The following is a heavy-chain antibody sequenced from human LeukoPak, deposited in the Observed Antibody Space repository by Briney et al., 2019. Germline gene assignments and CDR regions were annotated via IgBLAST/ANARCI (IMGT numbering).Heavy chain of an antibody. CDR3: ARVPVLGTREIREH. J-gene: IGHJ1*01. V-gene: IGHV3-66*01. D-gene: IGHD2-8*02. CDR2: IYSGGST. CDR1: GFTRSMHN. Sequence: GGSLRPSRPAAGFTRSMHNMSWPRQAPGKGLEWVSVIYSGGSTDYADSVKGRFTIARDISKNSVHLQMNSQRAEGRAVYCIARVPVLGTREIREHWGQGTMVTVSS.